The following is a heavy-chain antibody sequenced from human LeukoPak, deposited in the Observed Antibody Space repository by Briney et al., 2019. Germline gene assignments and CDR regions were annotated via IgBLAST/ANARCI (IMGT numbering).Heavy chain of an antibody. Sequence: ASVKVSCKASGYTFTSYAMHWVRQAPGQRLEWMGWINAGNGNTKYSQKFQGRVTITRDTSASTAYMELSSLRSEDTAVYYCVRDRYDILTGLWTGFDYWGQGTLVTVSS. J-gene: IGHJ4*02. CDR3: VRDRYDILTGLWTGFDY. V-gene: IGHV1-3*01. CDR1: GYTFTSYA. CDR2: INAGNGNT. D-gene: IGHD3-9*01.